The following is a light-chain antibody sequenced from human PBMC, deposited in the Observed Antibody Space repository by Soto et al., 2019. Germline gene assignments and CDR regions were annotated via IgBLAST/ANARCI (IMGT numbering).Light chain of an antibody. CDR1: QSVSSSY. Sequence: EIVLTQSPGTLSLSPGERATLSCRASQSVSSSYLAWYQQKPGQAPRLLIYGASSRATGIPDRFSGSGSGTDFPLTISRLEPEDFAVYSCQQYSQWPITFGQGTRLEIK. CDR3: QQYSQWPIT. CDR2: GAS. J-gene: IGKJ5*01. V-gene: IGKV3-20*01.